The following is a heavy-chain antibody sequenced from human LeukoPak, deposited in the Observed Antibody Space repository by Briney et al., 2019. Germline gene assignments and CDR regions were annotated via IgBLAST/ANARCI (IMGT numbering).Heavy chain of an antibody. D-gene: IGHD6-19*01. Sequence: GGSLRLSCEASGFTFSSYAMSWVRQAPGKGLEWVSAISGSGGSTYYADSVKGRFTISRDNSKNTLYLQMNSLRAEDTAVYYCAKAPIAVAGTYYFDYWGQGTLVTVSS. CDR3: AKAPIAVAGTYYFDY. CDR2: ISGSGGST. V-gene: IGHV3-23*01. CDR1: GFTFSSYA. J-gene: IGHJ4*02.